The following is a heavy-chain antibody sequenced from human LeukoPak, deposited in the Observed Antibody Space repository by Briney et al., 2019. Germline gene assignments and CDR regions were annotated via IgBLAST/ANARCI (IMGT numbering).Heavy chain of an antibody. D-gene: IGHD4-17*01. CDR3: ARGDYGDFDY. CDR2: INSDGSST. V-gene: IGHV3-74*01. J-gene: IGHJ4*02. CDR1: GFTFSSYW. Sequence: GGSLRLSCAASGFTFSSYWMHWVRQAPGKLLVWVSRINSDGSSTSYADSVKGRFTISRDNAKNTLYMQMNSLRAEDTAVYYCARGDYGDFDYWGQGTVVSVST.